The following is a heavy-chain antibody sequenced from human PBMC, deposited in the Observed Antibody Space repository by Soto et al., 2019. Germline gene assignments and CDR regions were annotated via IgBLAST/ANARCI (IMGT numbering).Heavy chain of an antibody. V-gene: IGHV1-46*03. CDR2: INPSGGST. D-gene: IGHD5-18*01. CDR3: ASVDTAMVAQS. CDR1: GYTFTSYY. J-gene: IGHJ5*02. Sequence: QVQLVQSGAEVKKPGASVKVSCKASGYTFTSYYMHWVRQAPGQGLEWMGIINPSGGSTSYAQKFQGXXTXTXXTSTSTVYMELSSLRSEDTAVYYCASVDTAMVAQSWGQGTLVTVSS.